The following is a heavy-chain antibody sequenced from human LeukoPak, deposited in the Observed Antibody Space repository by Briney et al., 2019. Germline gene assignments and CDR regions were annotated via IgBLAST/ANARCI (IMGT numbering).Heavy chain of an antibody. J-gene: IGHJ4*02. Sequence: GGSLRLSCAASGFTFSSYWMSWVRQAPGRGLEWVANIKQDGSEKNYVDSVKGRFTISRDNAKNSLYLQMNSLRAEDTALYYCARVSDISVAAYFDYWGQGTLVTVSS. V-gene: IGHV3-7*03. CDR3: ARVSDISVAAYFDY. D-gene: IGHD6-19*01. CDR2: IKQDGSEK. CDR1: GFTFSSYW.